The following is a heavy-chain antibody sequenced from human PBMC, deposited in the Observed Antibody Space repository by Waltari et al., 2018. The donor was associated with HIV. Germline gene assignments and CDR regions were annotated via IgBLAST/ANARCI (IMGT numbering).Heavy chain of an antibody. V-gene: IGHV3-53*01. J-gene: IGHJ4*02. CDR2: GERGGST. CDR1: GFSVSDNY. D-gene: IGHD2-2*01. CDR3: ARALTRGLWDS. Sequence: VQLVESGGGLIQPGGSLSLSCAASGFSVSDNYMSWVRQAPGKRPEWVSVGERGGSTDCANSVGGRFTTSRNESKNMLYLQMNSLRAEDTAVYDCARALTRGLWDSWGQGTLVSVSS.